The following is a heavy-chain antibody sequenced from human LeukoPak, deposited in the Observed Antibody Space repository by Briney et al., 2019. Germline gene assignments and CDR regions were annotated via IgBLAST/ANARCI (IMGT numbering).Heavy chain of an antibody. J-gene: IGHJ4*02. CDR1: GFTFSSYW. D-gene: IGHD6-19*01. CDR3: ARDSPKIWQWLNSGLHLDY. Sequence: PGGSLRLSCAASGFTFSSYWMSWVRQAPGKGLEWVANIKQDGSEKYYVDSVKGRFTISRDNAKNSLCLQMNSLRAEDTAVYYCARDSPKIWQWLNSGLHLDYWGQGTLVTVSS. CDR2: IKQDGSEK. V-gene: IGHV3-7*01.